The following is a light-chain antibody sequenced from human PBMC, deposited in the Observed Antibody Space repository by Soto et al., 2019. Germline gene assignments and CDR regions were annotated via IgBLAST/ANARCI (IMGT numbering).Light chain of an antibody. CDR2: KAS. J-gene: IGKJ2*01. CDR1: QSISSW. Sequence: DIQMTQYPSTMSASVGDRVTITCRASQSISSWLAWYQEKPGKVPKLLIYKASSLKSGVPSRFSGSGSGTEFTLTISSLQPDDFATYYCQQYNSYSYTFGQGTKLEI. V-gene: IGKV1-5*03. CDR3: QQYNSYSYT.